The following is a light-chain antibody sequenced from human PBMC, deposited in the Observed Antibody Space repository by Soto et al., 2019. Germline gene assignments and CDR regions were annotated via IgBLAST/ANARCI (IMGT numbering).Light chain of an antibody. CDR1: QSLTNSF. J-gene: IGKJ5*01. V-gene: IGKV3-20*01. CDR2: DTS. CDR3: QQYGTSEII. Sequence: ERELTQSAGTLSFSPGQRSTLSCMASQSLTNSFIAWYQQRPGQAPRLLIYDTSSRATGIPDRFSGSGSGTDFTLTISRLEPEDFAVFLCQQYGTSEIIFRQGTRLEIK.